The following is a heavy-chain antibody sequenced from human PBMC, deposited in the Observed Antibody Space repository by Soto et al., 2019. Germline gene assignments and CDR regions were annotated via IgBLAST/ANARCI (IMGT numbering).Heavy chain of an antibody. J-gene: IGHJ4*02. CDR2: INAGNGNT. V-gene: IGHV1-3*01. Sequence: QVQLVQSGAEVKKPGASVKVSCKASGYTFTSYAMHWVRQAPGQRLEWMGWINAGNGNTKYSQKFQGRVTITRDTSASTAYMVLSSLRSEDTAVYYCASSFPVPAAIGYWGQGTLVTLSS. D-gene: IGHD2-2*02. CDR3: ASSFPVPAAIGY. CDR1: GYTFTSYA.